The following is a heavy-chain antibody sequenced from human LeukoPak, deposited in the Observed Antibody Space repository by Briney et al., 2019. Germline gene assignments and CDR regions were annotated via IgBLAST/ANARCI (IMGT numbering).Heavy chain of an antibody. CDR1: GASISSTDYY. CDR3: ARGRTTPPGDYIFDY. J-gene: IGHJ4*02. Sequence: SETLSLTCSVSGASISSTDYYWGWIRQTPEKGLEWIGSIYSSGRAYYNPSLKSRVTMSLDKSSNQFSLRLISATVADTAVYYCARGRTTPPGDYIFDYWGQGTLVTVTS. V-gene: IGHV4-39*07. CDR2: IYSSGRA. D-gene: IGHD4-17*01.